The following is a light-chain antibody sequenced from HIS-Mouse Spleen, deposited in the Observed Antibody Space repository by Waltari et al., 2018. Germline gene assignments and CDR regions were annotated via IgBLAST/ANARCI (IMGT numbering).Light chain of an antibody. Sequence: IVLTQSPGPLSSSPGERATLSCRASQKVRSSYLAWYQQKPGQAPRPLIYGASSRATGIPDRFSGSGSGTDFTLTISRLEPEDFAVYYCQQYGSSPPYTFGQGTKLEIK. J-gene: IGKJ2*01. CDR2: GAS. CDR1: QKVRSSY. V-gene: IGKV3-20*01. CDR3: QQYGSSPPYT.